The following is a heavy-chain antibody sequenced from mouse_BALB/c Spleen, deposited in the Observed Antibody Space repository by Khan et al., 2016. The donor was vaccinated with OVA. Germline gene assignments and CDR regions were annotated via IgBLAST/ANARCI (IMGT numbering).Heavy chain of an antibody. CDR3: ARSGYGNPFAY. J-gene: IGHJ3*01. Sequence: QVQLQQPGAELVKPGSSLKISCKASGYTFTSYYMYWVKQRPGQGLEWIGGINPSNGGTHFNEKFKSKATLTVDKSSSTAYMQISSLTSKDSAVYYCARSGYGNPFAYWGQGTLVTVSA. CDR2: INPSNGGT. V-gene: IGHV1S81*02. D-gene: IGHD2-1*01. CDR1: GYTFTSYY.